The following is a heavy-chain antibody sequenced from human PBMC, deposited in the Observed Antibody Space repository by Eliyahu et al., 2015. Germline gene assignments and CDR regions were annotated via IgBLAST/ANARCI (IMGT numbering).Heavy chain of an antibody. CDR3: AKDQRRWLQYPENFDY. CDR1: GFTFSSXA. CDR2: ISGSAGST. Sequence: EVQLLESGGGLVQPGGSLRLSCAASGFTFSSXAMSWVRQAPGKGLEWVSGISGSAGSTYYTDSVKGRFTISRDNTKNTLFLQMTSLRAEDTAVYHCAKDQRRWLQYPENFDYWGQGTLVTVSS. V-gene: IGHV3-23*01. D-gene: IGHD5-24*01. J-gene: IGHJ4*02.